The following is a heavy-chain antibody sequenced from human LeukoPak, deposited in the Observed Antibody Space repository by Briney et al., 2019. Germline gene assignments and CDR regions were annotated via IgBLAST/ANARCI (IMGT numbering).Heavy chain of an antibody. D-gene: IGHD2-2*02. CDR3: ARELHDLVLYRFDP. CDR2: IYYSGST. J-gene: IGHJ5*02. Sequence: SETLSLTCTVSGGPISSSSYYWGWIRQPPGKGLEWIGSIYYSGSTYYNPSLKSRVTISVDTSKNQFSLKLSSVTAADTAVYYCARELHDLVLYRFDPWGQGTLVTVSS. V-gene: IGHV4-39*07. CDR1: GGPISSSSYY.